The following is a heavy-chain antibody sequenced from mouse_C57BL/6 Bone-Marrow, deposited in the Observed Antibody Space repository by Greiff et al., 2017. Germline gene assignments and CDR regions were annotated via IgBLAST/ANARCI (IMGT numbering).Heavy chain of an antibody. CDR2: IYPRGGNT. J-gene: IGHJ3*01. CDR3: AGSSGPAY. Sequence: QVQLQQSGAELARPGASVKLSCKASGYTFTSYGISWVKQRTGQGLEWIGEIYPRGGNTYYNEKFKGKATLTADKSSRTGYMELRSLTSEDSAVYFCAGSSGPAYWGQGTLVTVSA. V-gene: IGHV1-81*01. CDR1: GYTFTSYG. D-gene: IGHD3-2*02.